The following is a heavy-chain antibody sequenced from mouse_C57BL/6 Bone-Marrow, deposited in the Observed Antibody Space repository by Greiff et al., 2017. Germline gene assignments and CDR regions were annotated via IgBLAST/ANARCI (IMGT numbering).Heavy chain of an antibody. CDR1: GYSFTGYF. V-gene: IGHV1-20*01. CDR2: INPYNGDT. CDR3: ARGHXSSSYGAMDY. J-gene: IGHJ4*01. Sequence: LVKPGDSVKISCKASGYSFTGYFMNWVMQSHGKSLEWIGRINPYNGDTFYNQKFKGKATLTVDKSSSTAHMELRSLTSEDAAVYYCARGHXSSSYGAMDYWGQGTSVTVSS. D-gene: IGHD1-1*01.